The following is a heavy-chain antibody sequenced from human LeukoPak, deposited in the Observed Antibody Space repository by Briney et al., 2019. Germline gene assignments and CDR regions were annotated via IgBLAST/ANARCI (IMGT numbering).Heavy chain of an antibody. V-gene: IGHV4-31*03. Sequence: SQTLSLTCTVSGGSISSAGYYWSWIRQYPGKGLEWIGYIYYSGSPYYNPSLKSRITISVDRSKNQFSLKLNSVTAADTAVYYCAKDLGRYYDILTGYYRIDAFDIWGQGTMVTVSS. CDR2: IYYSGSP. J-gene: IGHJ3*02. CDR3: AKDLGRYYDILTGYYRIDAFDI. D-gene: IGHD3-9*01. CDR1: GGSISSAGYY.